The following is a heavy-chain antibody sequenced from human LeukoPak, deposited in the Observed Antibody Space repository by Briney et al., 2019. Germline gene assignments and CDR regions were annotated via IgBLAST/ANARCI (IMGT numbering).Heavy chain of an antibody. V-gene: IGHV4-34*01. Sequence: PSETLSLTCAVYGGSFSGYYWNWIRQPPGKGLEWIGEINHSGSTNYNPSLKSRVTISVDTSKNQFSLKLSSVTAADTAVYYCARYEGREYYDFWSGSSPLRRHYYMDVWGKGTTVTVSS. CDR1: GGSFSGYY. CDR2: INHSGST. J-gene: IGHJ6*03. D-gene: IGHD3-3*01. CDR3: ARYEGREYYDFWSGSSPLRRHYYMDV.